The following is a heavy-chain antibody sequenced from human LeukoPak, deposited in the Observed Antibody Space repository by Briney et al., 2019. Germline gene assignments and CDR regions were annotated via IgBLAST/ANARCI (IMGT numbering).Heavy chain of an antibody. D-gene: IGHD2-8*01. CDR2: IGSTI. J-gene: IGHJ6*04. Sequence: PGGSLRLSCVASGFSFSDYYMSWIRQAPGKGLEWVSYIGSTIYYADSVKGRFTISRDNAKNSLYLQMNSLRAEDTAVYYCARDRGMVDVWGKGTTVTVSS. CDR1: GFSFSDYY. V-gene: IGHV3-11*04. CDR3: ARDRGMVDV.